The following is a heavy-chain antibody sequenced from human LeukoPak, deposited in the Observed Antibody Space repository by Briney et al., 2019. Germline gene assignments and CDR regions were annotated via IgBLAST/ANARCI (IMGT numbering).Heavy chain of an antibody. CDR2: INHSGST. Sequence: SETLSLTCAVYGGSFSGYYWSWVRQPPGKGLEWIGEINHSGSTNYNPYLKSRITISVDKSKNQFSLKLSSVTACDKAVYYCASEPHIRGVLGLWGQGTMVIVSS. V-gene: IGHV4-34*01. CDR3: ASEPHIRGVLGL. J-gene: IGHJ4*01. CDR1: GGSFSGYY. D-gene: IGHD3-16*01.